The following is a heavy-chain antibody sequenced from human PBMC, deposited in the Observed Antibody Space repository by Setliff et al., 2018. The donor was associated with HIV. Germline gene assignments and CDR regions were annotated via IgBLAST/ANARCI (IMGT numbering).Heavy chain of an antibody. J-gene: IGHJ3*02. V-gene: IGHV4-39*01. CDR1: GGSIRSSTYY. D-gene: IGHD3-22*01. CDR3: ARLSDDRYYYDSSGYRGFDI. CDR2: NSGTT. Sequence: SETLSLTCTVSGGSIRSSTYYWGWIRQPPGKGLEWIGSNSGTTYYNPSLQSRVAISVDTSKNQFSLKLSSVTAADTAVYYCARLSDDRYYYDSSGYRGFDIWGQGTMVTVSS.